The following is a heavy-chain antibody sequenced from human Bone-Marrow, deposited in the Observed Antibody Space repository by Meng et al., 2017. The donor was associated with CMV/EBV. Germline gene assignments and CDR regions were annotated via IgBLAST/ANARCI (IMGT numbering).Heavy chain of an antibody. CDR1: GFTFSNYA. J-gene: IGHJ3*02. CDR2: ISGSGYST. Sequence: GGSLRLSCAASGFTFSNYAMSWVRQAPGKGLEWVSLISGSGYSTYYADSVKGRFTISRDNAKNSLYLQMNSLRAEDTAVYYCASGTYCSSTSCTNAFDIWGQGTMVTVSS. V-gene: IGHV3-23*01. D-gene: IGHD2-2*01. CDR3: ASGTYCSSTSCTNAFDI.